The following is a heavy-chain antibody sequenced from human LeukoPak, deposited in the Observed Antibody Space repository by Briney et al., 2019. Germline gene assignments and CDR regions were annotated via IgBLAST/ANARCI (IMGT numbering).Heavy chain of an antibody. CDR3: AKYIVGYNSGNRGFDP. Sequence: GGSLRLSCAASGFTFSSYGMHWVRQAPGKGLEWVAVISYDGSNKYYADSVKGRFTISRDNSKNTLYLQMNSLRAEDTAVYYCAKYIVGYNSGNRGFDPWGQGTLVTVSS. D-gene: IGHD6-19*01. V-gene: IGHV3-30*18. CDR1: GFTFSSYG. CDR2: ISYDGSNK. J-gene: IGHJ5*02.